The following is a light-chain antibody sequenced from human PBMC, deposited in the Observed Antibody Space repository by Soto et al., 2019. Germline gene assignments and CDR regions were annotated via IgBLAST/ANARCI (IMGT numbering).Light chain of an antibody. CDR1: QSVSSSY. J-gene: IGKJ5*01. CDR2: GAS. Sequence: EIVLTQSPGNLSLSPGERATLSCRASQSVSSSYLAWYQQKPGQAPRLLIYGASSRATGIPDRFSGSGSGTDFTLTISRLEPEDFAAYYCQQYGSSSPITFGQGTRLEIK. V-gene: IGKV3-20*01. CDR3: QQYGSSSPIT.